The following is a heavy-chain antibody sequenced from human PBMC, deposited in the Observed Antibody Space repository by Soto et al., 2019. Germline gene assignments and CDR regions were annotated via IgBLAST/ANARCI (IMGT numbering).Heavy chain of an antibody. CDR2: IFSNDEK. Sequence: QVTLKESGPVLVKPTETLTLTCTVSGFSLSNARMGVSWIRQPPGKALEWLAHIFSNDEKSYSTSLKSRLTISKDTSKSQVVLTMTNMDPVDTATYYCARIWGPYYYYGMDAWGQGTTVTVSS. D-gene: IGHD7-27*01. CDR3: ARIWGPYYYYGMDA. V-gene: IGHV2-26*01. CDR1: GFSLSNARMG. J-gene: IGHJ6*02.